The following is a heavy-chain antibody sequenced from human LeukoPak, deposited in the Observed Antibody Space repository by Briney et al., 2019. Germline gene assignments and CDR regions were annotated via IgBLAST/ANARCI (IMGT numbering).Heavy chain of an antibody. CDR2: MNPNSGNT. CDR3: ARPTEGAFDI. CDR1: GYTFTGYD. Sequence: ASVTVSCKASGYTFTGYDINWVRQATGQGLEWMGWMNPNSGNTGYAQKFQGRVTITRNTSISTAYMELSSLRSEDTAVYYCARPTEGAFDIWGQGTMVTVSS. J-gene: IGHJ3*02. V-gene: IGHV1-8*03.